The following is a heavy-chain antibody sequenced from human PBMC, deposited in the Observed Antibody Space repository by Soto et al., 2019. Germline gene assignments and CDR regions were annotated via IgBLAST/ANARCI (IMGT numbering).Heavy chain of an antibody. Sequence: GGSLRLSCAASGFTFSDSAIHWVRQASGKGLEWLGRIRTRFNSQTTSYAASVKGRFTVSRDDSKEKAYLQMNSLKIEDTAVYYCLRLANSRPPGNYYYYGMDVWGQGTTVTVSS. CDR2: IRTRFNSQTT. D-gene: IGHD3-22*01. CDR1: GFTFSDSA. V-gene: IGHV3-73*01. J-gene: IGHJ6*02. CDR3: LRLANSRPPGNYYYYGMDV.